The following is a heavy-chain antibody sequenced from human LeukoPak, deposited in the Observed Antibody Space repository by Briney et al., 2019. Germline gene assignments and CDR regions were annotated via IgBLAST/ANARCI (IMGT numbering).Heavy chain of an antibody. Sequence: GASVKVSCKVSGYTLTELSMHWVRQAPGQGLEWMGIINPSGGSTSYAQKFQGRVTMTRDTSTSTVYMELSSLRSEDTAVYYCARELENYYYMDVWGKGTTVTISS. V-gene: IGHV1-46*01. J-gene: IGHJ6*03. CDR1: GYTLTELS. CDR2: INPSGGST. D-gene: IGHD1-1*01. CDR3: ARELENYYYMDV.